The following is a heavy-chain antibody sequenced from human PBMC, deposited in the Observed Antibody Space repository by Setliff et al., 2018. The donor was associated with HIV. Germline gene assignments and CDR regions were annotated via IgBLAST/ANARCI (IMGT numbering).Heavy chain of an antibody. J-gene: IGHJ4*02. Sequence: SLTCVVSGYSVTSDYYWGWIRQSPGKGLEWIGSVYYSGSTYHNPSLKSRITISIDTSKDHFSLHLTSVTAADTAIYYCARVDTMLLFFDLWGQGTLVTVS. CDR3: ARVDTMLLFFDL. V-gene: IGHV4-38-2*01. D-gene: IGHD3-10*02. CDR2: VYYSGST. CDR1: GYSVTSDYY.